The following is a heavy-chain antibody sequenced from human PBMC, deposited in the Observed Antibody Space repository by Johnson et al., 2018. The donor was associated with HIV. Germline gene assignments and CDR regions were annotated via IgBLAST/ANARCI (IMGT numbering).Heavy chain of an antibody. CDR1: GFSVSNNY. CDR2: IKSKKDGGTT. CDR3: NTHKEYQQFWCSSGWYESGAFDI. V-gene: IGHV3-15*01. J-gene: IGHJ3*02. D-gene: IGHD6-19*01. Sequence: VQLVESGGGLVQPGGSLRLSCGASGFSVSNNYMNWVRQAPGKGLEWVGRIKSKKDGGTTDYAAPVKGRFTISRDDSKNTLYLQMTSLKTEDTAVYYCNTHKEYQQFWCSSGWYESGAFDIWGQGTMVTVSS.